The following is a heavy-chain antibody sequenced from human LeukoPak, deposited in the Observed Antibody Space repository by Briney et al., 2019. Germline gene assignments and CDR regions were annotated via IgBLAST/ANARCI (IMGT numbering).Heavy chain of an antibody. Sequence: PGGSLRLSCAASGFTFSSYSINWVPQAPGKGLEWVSSISSNINYIFYADSVKDRFTISRDNVKNSLYLQMNSLRVEDTAVYYCARDGYSYGYDYWGQGTLVTVPS. CDR3: ARDGYSYGYDY. CDR1: GFTFSSYS. CDR2: ISSNINYI. D-gene: IGHD5-18*01. J-gene: IGHJ4*02. V-gene: IGHV3-21*01.